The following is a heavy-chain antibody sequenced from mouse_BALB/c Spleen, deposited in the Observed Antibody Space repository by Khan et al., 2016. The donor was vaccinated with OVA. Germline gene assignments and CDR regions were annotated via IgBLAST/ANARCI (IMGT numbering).Heavy chain of an antibody. CDR1: GYTFTSYW. D-gene: IGHD2-1*01. Sequence: QVQLQQSGAELVKPGASVKLSCKTSGYTFTSYWIQWVKQRPGQGLGWIGEIFPGTGTTYYNENFKGKATLTIDTSSTTAYMQLSSLTSEDFAVYFCARGYFGNYEFAYWGQGTLVTVSS. V-gene: IGHV1S132*01. CDR2: IFPGTGTT. CDR3: ARGYFGNYEFAY. J-gene: IGHJ3*01.